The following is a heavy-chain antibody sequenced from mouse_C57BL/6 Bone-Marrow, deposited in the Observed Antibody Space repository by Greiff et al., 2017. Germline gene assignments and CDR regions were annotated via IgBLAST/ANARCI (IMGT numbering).Heavy chain of an antibody. CDR2: IDPSDSYT. V-gene: IGHV1-50*01. CDR1: GYTFTSYW. J-gene: IGHJ2*01. CDR3: ARVTTGTSFDY. Sequence: VQLQQPGAELVKPGASVKLSCKASGYTFTSYWMQWVKQRPGQGLEWIGEIDPSDSYTNYNQKFKGKATLTVDTSSSTAYMQLSSLTSEDSAVYYCARVTTGTSFDYWGQGTTLTVSS. D-gene: IGHD2-13*01.